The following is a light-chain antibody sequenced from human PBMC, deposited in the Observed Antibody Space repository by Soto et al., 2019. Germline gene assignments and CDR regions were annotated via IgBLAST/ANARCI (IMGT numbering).Light chain of an antibody. J-gene: IGLJ1*01. V-gene: IGLV2-14*01. CDR3: TSYTITSPYV. CDR2: EAT. Sequence: QSVLTQPASMSGSPGQSITISCTGTSSDIGRYNFVSWYQHHPGKAPKLIIYEATKRPSGVSYRFSGSKSGNTASLTISGLQAEDEAHYYCTSYTITSPYVFGAGTKVTV. CDR1: SSDIGRYNF.